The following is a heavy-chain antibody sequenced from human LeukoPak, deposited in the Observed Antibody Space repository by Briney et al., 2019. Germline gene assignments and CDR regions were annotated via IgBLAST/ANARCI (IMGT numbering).Heavy chain of an antibody. D-gene: IGHD3-22*01. J-gene: IGHJ4*02. CDR3: ARDRRDVYDSSGYCYDY. V-gene: IGHV1-46*01. CDR2: INPSGGST. Sequence: ASVKVSCKASGYTFTSYYMHWVRQAPGQGLEWMGIINPSGGSTSYAQKFQGRVTMTRDTYTSTVYMELRSLRSEDTAVYYCARDRRDVYDSSGYCYDYWGQGTLVTVSS. CDR1: GYTFTSYY.